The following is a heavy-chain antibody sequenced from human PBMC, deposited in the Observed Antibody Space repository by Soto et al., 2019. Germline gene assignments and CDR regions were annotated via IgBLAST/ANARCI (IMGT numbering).Heavy chain of an antibody. CDR2: IWNDGSNN. J-gene: IGHJ6*02. CDR3: ARRQIPPPTRGAANARGGMDV. V-gene: IGHV3-33*01. Sequence: QVQLVESGGGVVQPGRSLRLSCAASGFTFNNYGMHWVRQAPGKGLEWLAVIWNDGSNNYYANSVKGRFTISRDNSKNTLYLQMNNLRAEDTAVYYCARRQIPPPTRGAANARGGMDVWGQGTTFTVSS. D-gene: IGHD6-13*01. CDR1: GFTFNNYG.